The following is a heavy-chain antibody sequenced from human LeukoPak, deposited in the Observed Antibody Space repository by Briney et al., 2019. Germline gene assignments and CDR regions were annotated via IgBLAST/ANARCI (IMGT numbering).Heavy chain of an antibody. D-gene: IGHD5-12*01. CDR3: AKDQGGYSAYGHLDY. V-gene: IGHV3-23*01. Sequence: PGGSLRLSCAASGFTFSSYAMSWVRQAPGKGLEWVSGIGATGVSTFYGDSVKGRFTTSRDNSKNTLYLRMDSLRAEDTAVYYCAKDQGGYSAYGHLDYWGQGTLVTVSS. CDR1: GFTFSSYA. J-gene: IGHJ4*02. CDR2: IGATGVST.